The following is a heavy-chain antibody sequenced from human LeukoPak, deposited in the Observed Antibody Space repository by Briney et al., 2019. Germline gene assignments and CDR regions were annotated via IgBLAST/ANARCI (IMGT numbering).Heavy chain of an antibody. CDR2: IYSGGST. CDR1: GFTVSNNN. D-gene: IGHD2-15*01. V-gene: IGHV3-53*01. Sequence: PGGSLRLSCAASGFTVSNNNMSWVRQAPGKGLEWVSVIYSGGSTYYADSVKGRFTISRDNSKNTLYLQMNSLRAEDTAVYYCARDRSECSGGSCYSGGFDYWGQGTLVTVSS. J-gene: IGHJ4*02. CDR3: ARDRSECSGGSCYSGGFDY.